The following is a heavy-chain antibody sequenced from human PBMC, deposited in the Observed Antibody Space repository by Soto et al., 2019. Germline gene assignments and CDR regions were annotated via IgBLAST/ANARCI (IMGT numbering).Heavy chain of an antibody. CDR3: AHTRGGGNSALIDY. CDR1: AFSLTTSGVG. D-gene: IGHD1-1*01. Sequence: QITLKESGPTLVKPTQTLTLTCTFSAFSLTTSGVGVAWIRQPPGKALEWLALIYWDDDKRYSPSLKSRLTVTKDTSKNQVVLTMTNRDPVDTATYFCAHTRGGGNSALIDYWGQGTLVTVSS. V-gene: IGHV2-5*02. CDR2: IYWDDDK. J-gene: IGHJ4*02.